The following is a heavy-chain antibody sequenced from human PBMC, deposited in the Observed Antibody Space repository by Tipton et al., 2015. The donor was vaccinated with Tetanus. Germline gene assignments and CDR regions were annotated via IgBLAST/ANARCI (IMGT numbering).Heavy chain of an antibody. D-gene: IGHD2-2*01. Sequence: TLSLTCTVSGGSFSLYYWNWVRQSPGKGLEWIGEISHSGSSSYSPSLKSRVTISVDTSKNQFSLRLRSVAAADTAVYYCARVACSSTSCYSHYFDYWGPGSLVTVSS. CDR1: GGSFSLYY. V-gene: IGHV4-34*01. J-gene: IGHJ4*02. CDR2: ISHSGSS. CDR3: ARVACSSTSCYSHYFDY.